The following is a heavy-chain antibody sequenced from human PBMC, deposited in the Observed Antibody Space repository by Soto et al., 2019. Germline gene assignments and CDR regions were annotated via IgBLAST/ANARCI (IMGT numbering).Heavy chain of an antibody. CDR2: INSDVSST. Sequence: EVQLVESGGGLVQPGGSLRLSCAASGFTFSSYWMHWVRQAPGKGLVWVSRINSDVSSTSYADSVKGRFTISRDNAKNTLYLQMNSLRAEDTAVYYCARETIGYCSGGSCSPYYYYYGMDVWGQGTTVTVSS. D-gene: IGHD2-15*01. CDR3: ARETIGYCSGGSCSPYYYYYGMDV. CDR1: GFTFSSYW. J-gene: IGHJ6*02. V-gene: IGHV3-74*01.